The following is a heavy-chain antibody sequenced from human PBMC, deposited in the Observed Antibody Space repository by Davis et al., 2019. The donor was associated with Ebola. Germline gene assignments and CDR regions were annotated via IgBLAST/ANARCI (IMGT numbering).Heavy chain of an antibody. D-gene: IGHD3-22*01. CDR1: GGSLRGNY. J-gene: IGHJ2*01. CDR2: INHIGGR. V-gene: IGHV4-34*01. CDR3: ARDYYDSSGYLWYFDL. Sequence: MPSETLSLTCAVYGGSLRGNYWSWIRQSQGKGLEWIGEINHIGGRNYNPSLKSRLTIPVDTSTSQFSLKLSSVTAADTAVYYCARDYYDSSGYLWYFDLWGRGTLVTVSS.